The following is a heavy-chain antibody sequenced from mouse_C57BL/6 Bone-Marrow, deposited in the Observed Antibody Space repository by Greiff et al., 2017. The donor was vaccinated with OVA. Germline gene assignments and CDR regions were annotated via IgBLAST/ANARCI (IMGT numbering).Heavy chain of an antibody. CDR2: ISSGSSTI. Sequence: EVQGVESGGGLVKPGGSLKLSCAASGFTFSDYGMHWVRQAPEKGLEWVAYISSGSSTIYYADTVKGRFTISRDNAKNTLFLQMTSLRSEDTAMYYCAVIYYGNYWYFDVWGTGTTVTVSS. CDR3: AVIYYGNYWYFDV. D-gene: IGHD2-1*01. CDR1: GFTFSDYG. J-gene: IGHJ1*03. V-gene: IGHV5-17*01.